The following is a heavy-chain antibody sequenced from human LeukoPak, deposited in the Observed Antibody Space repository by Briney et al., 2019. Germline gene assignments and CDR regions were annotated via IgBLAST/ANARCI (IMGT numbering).Heavy chain of an antibody. V-gene: IGHV3-30-3*01. D-gene: IGHD2-15*01. J-gene: IGHJ4*02. CDR3: ARGSVGTPPPFDY. CDR1: GFTFSSYA. CDR2: ISYDGGSK. Sequence: GGSLRLSCAASGFTFSSYAIHWVRQAPGKGLDWVALISYDGGSKYYADSVKGRFTISRDSSTLYLQMNSLGTEDTAVYYCARGSVGTPPPFDYWGQGTLVTVSS.